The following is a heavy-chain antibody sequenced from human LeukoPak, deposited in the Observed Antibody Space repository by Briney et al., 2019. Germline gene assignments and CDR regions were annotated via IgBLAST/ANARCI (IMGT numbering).Heavy chain of an antibody. V-gene: IGHV4-30-4*08. CDR3: ARVIGEYYDFWSGYGYYFDY. D-gene: IGHD3-3*01. J-gene: IGHJ4*02. Sequence: SETLSLTCTVPGGSISSGDYYWSRIRQPPGKGLEWIGYIYYSGSTYYNPSLKSRVTISVDTSKNQFSLKLSSVTAADTAVYYCARVIGEYYDFWSGYGYYFDYWGQGTLVTVSS. CDR2: IYYSGST. CDR1: GGSISSGDYY.